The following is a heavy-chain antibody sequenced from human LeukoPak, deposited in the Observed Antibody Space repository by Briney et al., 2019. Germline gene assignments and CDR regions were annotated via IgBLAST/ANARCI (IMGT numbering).Heavy chain of an antibody. J-gene: IGHJ4*02. Sequence: PSETLSLTCTVSGGSISSYYWSWIRQPPGKGLEWIGYIYYSGSTNYNPSLKSRVTISVDTSKNQFSLKLSSVTAADTAVYYCARLTTVTIYFGYWGQGTLVTVSS. V-gene: IGHV4-59*01. CDR2: IYYSGST. CDR3: ARLTTVTIYFGY. D-gene: IGHD4-17*01. CDR1: GGSISSYY.